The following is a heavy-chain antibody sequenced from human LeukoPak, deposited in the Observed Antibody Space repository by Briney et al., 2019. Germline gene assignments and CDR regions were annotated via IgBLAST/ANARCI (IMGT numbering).Heavy chain of an antibody. D-gene: IGHD3-10*01. V-gene: IGHV4-39*01. CDR2: LYYGGST. CDR3: ARQDPITMVLV. Sequence: SETLSLTCSVSAGSISSSDYYWGWVRQPPGKGLEWIGRLYYGGSTYYNPSLKSRLTMSVDASTNQFALKLSSVTAADTAVYYCARQDPITMVLVWGKGTTVTISS. CDR1: AGSISSSDYY. J-gene: IGHJ6*04.